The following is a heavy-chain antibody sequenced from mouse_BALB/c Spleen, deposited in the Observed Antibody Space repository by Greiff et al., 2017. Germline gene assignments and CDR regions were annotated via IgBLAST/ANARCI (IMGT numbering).Heavy chain of an antibody. CDR2: INPSSGYT. CDR1: GYTFTSYT. V-gene: IGHV1-4*01. Sequence: VQLVESGAELARPGASVKMSCKASGYTFTSYTMHWVKQRPGQGLEWIGYINPSSGYTNYNQKFKDKATLTADKSSSTAYMQLSSLTSEDSAVYYCAGGKEGGYWGQGTTLTVSS. CDR3: AGGKEGGY. J-gene: IGHJ2*01. D-gene: IGHD1-3*01.